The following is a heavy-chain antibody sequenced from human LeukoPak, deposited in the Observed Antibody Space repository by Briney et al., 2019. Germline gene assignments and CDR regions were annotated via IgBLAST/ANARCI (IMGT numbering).Heavy chain of an antibody. V-gene: IGHV1-8*01. CDR3: ALKRLGYCGSTSCYYTGNFDY. CDR1: GYTFTSYD. Sequence: ASVKVSCKASGYTFTSYDINWVRQATGQGLEWRGWMNPISGNTGYAQKIQGRGTMTRNTSISTAYMELSSLRSEDTAVYYCALKRLGYCGSTSCYYTGNFDYWGQGTLVTVSS. D-gene: IGHD2-2*01. CDR2: MNPISGNT. J-gene: IGHJ4*02.